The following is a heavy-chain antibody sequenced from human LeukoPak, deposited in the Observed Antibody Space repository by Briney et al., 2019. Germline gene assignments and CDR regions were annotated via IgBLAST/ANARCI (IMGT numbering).Heavy chain of an antibody. Sequence: ASVKVSCKASGYTFTSYGISWVRQAPGQGLEWMGWISDYNGNTNYAQKLQGRVTMTTDTSTSTAYMELRSLRSDDTAVYYCARDLYRDSVPVCWFEPWGQGTLVTVSS. CDR3: ARDLYRDSVPVCWFEP. V-gene: IGHV1-18*01. CDR1: GYTFTSYG. CDR2: ISDYNGNT. J-gene: IGHJ5*02. D-gene: IGHD4-11*01.